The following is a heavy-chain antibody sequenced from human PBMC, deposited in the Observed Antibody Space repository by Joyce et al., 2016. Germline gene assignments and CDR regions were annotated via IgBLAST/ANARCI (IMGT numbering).Heavy chain of an antibody. CDR2: ISLDGSNK. Sequence: QVQLVESGGGVVQPGRSLRLSCAASGFTFSSYAMHWVRQAPGKGLEWVATISLDGSNKYYADSVRGRFTISRDNSKNTLFLQMNSLRPEDTAVYYCARDLGGSFDYWGQGTLVTVSS. J-gene: IGHJ4*02. D-gene: IGHD3-10*01. V-gene: IGHV3-30-3*01. CDR3: ARDLGGSFDY. CDR1: GFTFSSYA.